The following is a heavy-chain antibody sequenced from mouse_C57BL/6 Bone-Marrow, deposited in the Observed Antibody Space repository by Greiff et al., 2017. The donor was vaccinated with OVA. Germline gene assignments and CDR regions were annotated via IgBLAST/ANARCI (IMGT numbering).Heavy chain of an antibody. CDR3: ARSGGSSYLWYCDV. V-gene: IGHV2-9-1*01. CDR2: IWTGGGT. D-gene: IGHD1-1*01. Sequence: VQLVESGPGLVAPSQSLSITCTVSGFSLTSYAISWVRQPPGKGLEWLGVIWTGGGTNYNSALKSRLSISKDNSKSQVFLKMNSLQTDDTARYYCARSGGSSYLWYCDVWGTGTTVTVSS. J-gene: IGHJ1*03. CDR1: GFSLTSYA.